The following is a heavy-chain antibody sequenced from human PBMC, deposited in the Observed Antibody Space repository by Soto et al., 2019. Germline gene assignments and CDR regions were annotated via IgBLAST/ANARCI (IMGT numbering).Heavy chain of an antibody. Sequence: ASVNVSCKASGYIFINYGISWVRQAPGQGLEWMGRISAYNGDTKFAQKFQGRATMTTDTSTSTAFMELKNLRSDDTAIYYCARIDYTSTSAWLGPWGQGTLVTVSS. CDR2: ISAYNGDT. CDR3: ARIDYTSTSAWLGP. CDR1: GYIFINYG. J-gene: IGHJ5*02. V-gene: IGHV1-18*01. D-gene: IGHD2-2*02.